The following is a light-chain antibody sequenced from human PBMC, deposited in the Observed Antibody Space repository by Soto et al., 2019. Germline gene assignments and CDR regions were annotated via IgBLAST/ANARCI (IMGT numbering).Light chain of an antibody. CDR2: DTS. V-gene: IGLV7-46*01. CDR1: TGAVTSTHY. Sequence: QAVVTQEPSLTVSPGGTVTLTCGSSTGAVTSTHYPYWFQQKPGQAPRPLIYDTSDKYSWTPARFSGSLLGGKAALTLSGAQAEDEADYYCLILQNNGKVFGGGTKLTVL. J-gene: IGLJ3*02. CDR3: LILQNNGKV.